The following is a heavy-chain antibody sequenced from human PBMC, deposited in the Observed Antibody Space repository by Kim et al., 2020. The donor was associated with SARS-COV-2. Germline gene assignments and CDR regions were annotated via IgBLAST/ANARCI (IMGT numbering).Heavy chain of an antibody. J-gene: IGHJ5*02. CDR3: AREQSFLFDP. V-gene: IGHV3-74*01. D-gene: IGHD3-10*01. Sequence: STSYADSGKDRFTIARDNAKNTLYLQMNSLRAEDTAVYYCAREQSFLFDPWGQGTLVTVSS. CDR2: ST.